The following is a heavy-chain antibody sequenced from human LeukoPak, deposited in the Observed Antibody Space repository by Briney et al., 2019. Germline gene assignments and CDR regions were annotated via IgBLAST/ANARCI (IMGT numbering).Heavy chain of an antibody. Sequence: GGSLRLSCGASGFTVSSYAMNWVRQAPGKGLEWVSIISGSGDSTFYADSVKGRFTLSSDNSKNTLYLQMNSLRAEDTAVYYCAKDLVFGRNWFDPWGQGSLVTVSS. CDR3: AKDLVFGRNWFDP. CDR1: GFTVSSYA. V-gene: IGHV3-23*01. CDR2: ISGSGDST. D-gene: IGHD3-10*01. J-gene: IGHJ5*02.